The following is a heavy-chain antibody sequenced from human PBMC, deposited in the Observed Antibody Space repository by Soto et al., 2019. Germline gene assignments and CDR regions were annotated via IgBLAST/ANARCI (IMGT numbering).Heavy chain of an antibody. CDR1: GGSISSYY. D-gene: IGHD2-8*01. Sequence: SETLSLTCTVSGGSISSYYWSWIRQPPGRGLEWIGYIYYSGSTNYNPSLKSRVTISVDTSKNQFSLKLSSVTAADTAVYYCERRRPNYYFDYWGQGTLVTVSS. CDR3: ERRRPNYYFDY. CDR2: IYYSGST. V-gene: IGHV4-59*01. J-gene: IGHJ4*02.